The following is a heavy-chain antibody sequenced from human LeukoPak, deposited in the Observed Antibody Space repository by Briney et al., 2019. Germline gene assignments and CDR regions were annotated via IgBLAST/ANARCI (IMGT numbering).Heavy chain of an antibody. CDR2: IYTSGST. J-gene: IGHJ4*02. V-gene: IGHV4-4*09. CDR1: GGSISSYY. D-gene: IGHD3-22*01. Sequence: PSETLSLTCTVSGGSISSYYWSWIRQPPGKGLEWIGYIYTSGSTNYNPSLKSRVTISVDTSKNQFSLKLSSVTAADTAVYYCARLVHYYDSSGLLVYYFDYWGQGTLVTVSS. CDR3: ARLVHYYDSSGLLVYYFDY.